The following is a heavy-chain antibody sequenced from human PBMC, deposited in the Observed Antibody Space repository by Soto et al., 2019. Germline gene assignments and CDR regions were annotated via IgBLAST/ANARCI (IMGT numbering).Heavy chain of an antibody. J-gene: IGHJ4*02. V-gene: IGHV3-66*01. CDR3: ARGYSNTEFDY. CDR2: IYSGGST. CDR1: GFTVSSNY. D-gene: IGHD4-4*01. Sequence: EVQLVESGGGLVQPGGSLRLSCAASGFTVSSNYMSWVRQAPGKGLEWVSVIYSGGSTYYADSVKGRFTISRDNSKTTLYLQMNSLRAEDTAVDYCARGYSNTEFDYWGQGTLVTVSS.